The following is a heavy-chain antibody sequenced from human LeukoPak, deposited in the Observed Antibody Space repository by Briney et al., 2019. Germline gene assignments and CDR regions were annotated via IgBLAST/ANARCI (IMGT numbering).Heavy chain of an antibody. Sequence: SETLSLTCTVSGGSISSYYWSWIRQPPGKGLEWIGYIYYSGSTNYNPSLKSRVTISVDTSKYQFSLKLSSVTAADTAVYYCARVSCSGGSCYTPAYYYYGMDVRGQGTTVTVSS. J-gene: IGHJ6*02. CDR3: ARVSCSGGSCYTPAYYYYGMDV. CDR1: GGSISSYY. CDR2: IYYSGST. D-gene: IGHD2-15*01. V-gene: IGHV4-59*01.